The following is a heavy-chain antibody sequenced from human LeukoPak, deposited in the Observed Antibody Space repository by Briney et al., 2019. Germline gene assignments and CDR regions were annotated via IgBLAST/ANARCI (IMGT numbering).Heavy chain of an antibody. CDR3: ARANRWLGTHTSTSTFFDY. D-gene: IGHD6-19*01. CDR1: GGSFSGNY. J-gene: IGHJ4*02. V-gene: IGHV4-34*01. CDR2: INHSGDT. Sequence: PSETLSLTCAVYGGSFSGNYWSWIRQSPGKGLEWMGEINHSGDTTYNLSLKRRITMSVDTSNNRFSLRLSSVTAADTALYYCARANRWLGTHTSTSTFFDYWGQGILVTVSS.